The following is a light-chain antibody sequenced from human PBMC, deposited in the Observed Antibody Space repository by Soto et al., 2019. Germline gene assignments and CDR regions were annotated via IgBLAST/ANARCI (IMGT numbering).Light chain of an antibody. CDR1: SSDVGGYNY. Sequence: HSPLTQPAAVSGSPGQSITFSCTGTSSDVGGYNYVSWYQHHPGKAPKLLIYDVSNRPSGISNRFSGSKSDNTASLTISGLQPEDEADYYCSSYTTSNTRQIVFGTGTKVTVL. J-gene: IGLJ1*01. CDR3: SSYTTSNTRQIV. CDR2: DVS. V-gene: IGLV2-14*03.